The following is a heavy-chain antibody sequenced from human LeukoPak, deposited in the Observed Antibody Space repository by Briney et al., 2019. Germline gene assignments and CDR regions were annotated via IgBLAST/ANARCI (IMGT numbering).Heavy chain of an antibody. CDR1: GDSVSSNNAA. CDR3: ARDVNGAFTSCWFDP. D-gene: IGHD4-17*01. Sequence: SQALSLTCAISGDSVSSNNAAWVWIRQSPSRGLEWLGRTYYRSKWYHDYAVSVKSRISFNPDTSKNQFFLQLNSVTPEDTAVYYCARDVNGAFTSCWFDPWGQGTRVTVS. CDR2: TYYRSKWYH. V-gene: IGHV6-1*01. J-gene: IGHJ5*02.